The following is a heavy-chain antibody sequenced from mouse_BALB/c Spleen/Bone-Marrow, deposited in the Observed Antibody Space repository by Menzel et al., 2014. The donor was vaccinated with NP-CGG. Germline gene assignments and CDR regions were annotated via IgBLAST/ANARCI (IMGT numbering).Heavy chain of an antibody. Sequence: VQLQQSGPELVKPGASVKMSCKASGYTFTSYVMHWVKQKPGQGLEWIGNINPYNVGTKYNEKFKGKATLTSDKFSSTAYMDSRRLTAEDSEFYYCARSLYGFDWYFDVWGAGTTVTVSS. CDR1: GYTFTSYV. CDR3: ARSLYGFDWYFDV. CDR2: INPYNVGT. J-gene: IGHJ1*01. V-gene: IGHV1-14*01. D-gene: IGHD2-2*01.